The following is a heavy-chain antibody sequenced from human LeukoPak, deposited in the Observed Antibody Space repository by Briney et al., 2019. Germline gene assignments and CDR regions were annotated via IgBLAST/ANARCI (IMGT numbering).Heavy chain of an antibody. CDR3: TREDQLLSGDY. V-gene: IGHV3-49*04. CDR1: GFTFGDYA. Sequence: PGGSLRLSCTASGFTFGDYAMSWVRQAPGKGLEWVGFIRSKAYGGTTEYAASVKGRFTISRDDSKSIAYLQMNSLKTEDTAVYYCTREDQLLSGDYWGQGTLVTVSS. CDR2: IRSKAYGGTT. J-gene: IGHJ4*02. D-gene: IGHD2-2*01.